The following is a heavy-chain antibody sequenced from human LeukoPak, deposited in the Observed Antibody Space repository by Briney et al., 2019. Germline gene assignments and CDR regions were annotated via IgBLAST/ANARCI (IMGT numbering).Heavy chain of an antibody. J-gene: IGHJ4*02. CDR3: AKASRGFAYRLDF. CDR2: IIGSGGST. V-gene: IGHV3-23*01. CDR1: GFMFNIHV. D-gene: IGHD2-21*01. Sequence: GGSLRLSCAASGFMFNIHVMSWVPQAPGKGLEWVSGIIGSGGSTYYADSVKGRFTISRDNSKNTLSLQMNSLRAEDTAIYYCAKASRGFAYRLDFWGQGTLVTVSS.